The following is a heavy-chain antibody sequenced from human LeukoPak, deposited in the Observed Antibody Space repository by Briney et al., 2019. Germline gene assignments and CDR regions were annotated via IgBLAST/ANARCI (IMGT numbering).Heavy chain of an antibody. J-gene: IGHJ4*02. CDR3: ARVRLEYCSGGSCQGGFDY. Sequence: PGGSLRLSCAASGFTFSSYAMSWVRQAPGKGLEWVSGISGSGDNTYYADSVKGRFTISRDNAKNSLYLQMNSLRAEDTAVYYCARVRLEYCSGGSCQGGFDYWGQGTLVTVSS. D-gene: IGHD2-15*01. CDR1: GFTFSSYA. CDR2: ISGSGDNT. V-gene: IGHV3-23*01.